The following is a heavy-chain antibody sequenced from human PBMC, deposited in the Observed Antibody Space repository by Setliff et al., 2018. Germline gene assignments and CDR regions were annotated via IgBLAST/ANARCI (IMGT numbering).Heavy chain of an antibody. CDR2: ISSSSSTI. D-gene: IGHD3-16*01. Sequence: GGSLRLSCAASGFTFSSYSMNWVRQAPGKGLEWVSYISSSSSTIYYADSVKGRFTISRDNAKNSLYLQMNSLRAEDTAVYYCARVGIKPQLGWFDPWGQGTLVTVSS. CDR1: GFTFSSYS. J-gene: IGHJ5*02. V-gene: IGHV3-48*01. CDR3: ARVGIKPQLGWFDP.